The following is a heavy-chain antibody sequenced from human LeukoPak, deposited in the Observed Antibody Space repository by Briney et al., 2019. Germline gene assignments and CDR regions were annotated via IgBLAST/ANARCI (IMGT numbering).Heavy chain of an antibody. D-gene: IGHD3-10*02. CDR1: GFTFSSYS. V-gene: IGHV3-48*01. J-gene: IGHJ6*04. CDR2: ISSSSSTI. Sequence: GGSLRLSCAASGFTFSSYSMNWVRQAPGKGLEWVSYISSSSSTIYYADSVKGRFTISRDNAKNSLYLQMNSLRAEDTAVYYCAELGVTMIGGVWGKGTTVTISS. CDR3: AELGVTMIGGV.